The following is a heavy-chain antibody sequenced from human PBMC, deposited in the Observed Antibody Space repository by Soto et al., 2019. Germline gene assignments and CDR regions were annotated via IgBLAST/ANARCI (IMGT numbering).Heavy chain of an antibody. D-gene: IGHD5-18*01. CDR2: IKQDGNEK. Sequence: PGGSLRLSCAVSGFTFSDYWMSWVRQAPGKGLEWVANIKQDGNEKYYVDSVKGRFTISRDNAKNSLYLQMNSLRAEDTAVYYCAKVLYSYGPFDYWGQGTLVTVSS. CDR1: GFTFSDYW. V-gene: IGHV3-7*03. CDR3: AKVLYSYGPFDY. J-gene: IGHJ4*02.